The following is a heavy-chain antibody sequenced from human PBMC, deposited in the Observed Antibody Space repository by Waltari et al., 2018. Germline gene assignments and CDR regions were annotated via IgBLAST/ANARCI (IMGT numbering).Heavy chain of an antibody. CDR1: GFTFSSYE. Sequence: EVQLVESGGGLVQPGGSLRLSCAASGFTFSSYEMNWVRQAPGKGLEWVSYISSSGSTIYYADSVKGRFTIARDNAKNSLYLQMNSLRAEDTAVYYCASGVSGSSSYWGQGTLVTVSS. D-gene: IGHD1-26*01. V-gene: IGHV3-48*03. J-gene: IGHJ4*02. CDR3: ASGVSGSSSY. CDR2: ISSSGSTI.